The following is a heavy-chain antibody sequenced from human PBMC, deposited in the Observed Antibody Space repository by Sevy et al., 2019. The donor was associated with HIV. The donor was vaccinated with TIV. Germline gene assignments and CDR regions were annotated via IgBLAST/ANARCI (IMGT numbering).Heavy chain of an antibody. CDR2: IWYDGSNK. Sequence: GGSLRLSCAASEFSFSNYGMHWVRQAPGKGLEWVAVIWYDGSNKYYADSVKGRFTISRDNSKNTLYLQMHSLRAEDTAVYYCARDGIVIVPAAVAVTGYFDYWGQGTLVTVSS. V-gene: IGHV3-33*01. D-gene: IGHD2-2*01. CDR1: EFSFSNYG. J-gene: IGHJ4*02. CDR3: ARDGIVIVPAAVAVTGYFDY.